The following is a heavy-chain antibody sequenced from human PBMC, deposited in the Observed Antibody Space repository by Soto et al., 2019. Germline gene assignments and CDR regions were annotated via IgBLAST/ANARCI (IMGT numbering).Heavy chain of an antibody. CDR1: GYTFTSFY. V-gene: IGHV1-18*04. D-gene: IGHD3-16*01. CDR2: ISSYSGNP. J-gene: IGHJ3*02. Sequence: ASVKVSCKASGYTFTSFYITWVRQAPGQGLEWMGWISSYSGNPNYAQNLQGRVTMSRDISTNTAYMELRSLGSDDTAVYYCARRGVLGSFDIWGQGTMVTVS. CDR3: ARRGVLGSFDI.